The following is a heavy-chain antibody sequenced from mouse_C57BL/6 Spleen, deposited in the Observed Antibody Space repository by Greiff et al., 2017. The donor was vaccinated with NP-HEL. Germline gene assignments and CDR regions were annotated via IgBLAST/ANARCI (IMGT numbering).Heavy chain of an antibody. D-gene: IGHD2-5*01. J-gene: IGHJ3*01. CDR2: INPNNGGT. V-gene: IGHV1-22*01. Sequence: EVQLQQSGPELVKPGASVKMSCKASGYTFTDYNMHWVKQSHGKSLEWIGYINPNNGGTSYNQKFKGKATLTGNKSSSTAYMELRSLTSEDSAFYCWARSAYYSNYGGFAYWGQGTLVTVSA. CDR3: ARSAYYSNYGGFAY. CDR1: GYTFTDYN.